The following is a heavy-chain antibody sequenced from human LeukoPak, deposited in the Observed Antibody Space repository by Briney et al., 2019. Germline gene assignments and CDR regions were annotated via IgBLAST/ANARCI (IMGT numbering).Heavy chain of an antibody. CDR1: GGSISSGGYY. V-gene: IGHV4-61*08. Sequence: PSETLSLTCTVSGGSISSGGYYWSWIRQPPGKGLEWIGYIYYSGSTNYNPSLKSRVTISVDTSKNQFSLKLSSVTAADTAVYYCARGNYYDSSGYGYDYWGQGTLVTVSS. CDR3: ARGNYYDSSGYGYDY. CDR2: IYYSGST. J-gene: IGHJ4*02. D-gene: IGHD3-22*01.